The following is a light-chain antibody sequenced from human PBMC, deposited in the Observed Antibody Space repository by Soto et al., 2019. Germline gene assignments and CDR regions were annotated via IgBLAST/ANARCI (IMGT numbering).Light chain of an antibody. CDR3: QQYYSSPWT. J-gene: IGKJ1*01. CDR2: ATS. Sequence: AIRMTQSPSSLSASTGDRVTITCRASQGISSYLAWFQQKPGRPPKLLMSATSTLQSNVPSTFSGSGSGTDMTLTTGCLQSEDLATYYCQQYYSSPWTFGLGTKVEIK. CDR1: QGISSY. V-gene: IGKV1-8*01.